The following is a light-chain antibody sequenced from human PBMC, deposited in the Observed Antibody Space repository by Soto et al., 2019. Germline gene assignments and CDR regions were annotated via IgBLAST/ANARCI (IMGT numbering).Light chain of an antibody. V-gene: IGKV4-1*01. CDR2: WAS. J-gene: IGKJ4*01. Sequence: DIVMTQSPDSLAVSLCERATISCKSSQTISYTSINKTYLAWYQQRPGQPPKLLIYWASIRGSGVPDRLSGSGFGTDFTLTISSLQTEDVAVYYCQQYFSYPLTFGGGTKVDTK. CDR1: QTISYTSINKTY. CDR3: QQYFSYPLT.